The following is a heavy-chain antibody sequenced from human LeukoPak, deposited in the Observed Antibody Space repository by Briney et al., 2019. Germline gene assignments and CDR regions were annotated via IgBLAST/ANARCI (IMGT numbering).Heavy chain of an antibody. CDR1: GYSFTSYW. D-gene: IGHD5-18*01. Sequence: GESLKISCKGSGYSFTSYWIGWVRQMPGKGLEWMGIIFPGDSDTRYSPSFQGQVTMSADKSISTAYLQWSSLKASDTAMYYCARHPLDTFMVGAFDIWGQGTMVTVSS. CDR3: ARHPLDTFMVGAFDI. J-gene: IGHJ3*02. V-gene: IGHV5-51*01. CDR2: IFPGDSDT.